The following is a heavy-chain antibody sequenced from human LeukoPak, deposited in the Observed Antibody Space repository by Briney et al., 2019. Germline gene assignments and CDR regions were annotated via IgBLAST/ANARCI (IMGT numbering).Heavy chain of an antibody. V-gene: IGHV1-18*01. CDR3: ARVGNGYGCDL. CDR1: GYTCTSNG. J-gene: IGHJ3*01. CDR2: INAYNGDT. Sequence: ASVKVSCKASGYTCTSNGISWVRHPPGQGLEWMGWINAYNGDTDYAQKFQGRVTMTTATPTSTAYMERRSLRSDYTAVYYCARVGNGYGCDLWGQGTMVTVSS.